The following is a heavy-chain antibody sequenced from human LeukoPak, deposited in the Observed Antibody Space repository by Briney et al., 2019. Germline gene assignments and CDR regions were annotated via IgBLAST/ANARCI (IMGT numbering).Heavy chain of an antibody. V-gene: IGHV3-48*01. Sequence: GGSLRLSCAASGFTFSSYSMNWVRQAPGEGLEWVSYISSSSSTIYYADSVKGRFTISRDNAKNSLYLQMNSLRAEDTAVYYCARVHSSGWYALDYWGQGTLVTVSS. D-gene: IGHD6-19*01. CDR3: ARVHSSGWYALDY. CDR2: ISSSSSTI. CDR1: GFTFSSYS. J-gene: IGHJ4*02.